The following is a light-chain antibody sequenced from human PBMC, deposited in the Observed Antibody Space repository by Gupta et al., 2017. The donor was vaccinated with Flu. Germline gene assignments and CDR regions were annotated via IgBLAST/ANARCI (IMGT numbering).Light chain of an antibody. J-gene: IGLJ2*01. Sequence: SYELTQLPSVSVSPGQTARSTCSGYALSQHYAYWYRQQPGQAPGLVIYKDTERPSGIPARFSGSSSGTAVTLTISGVQAEDEADYYCQSADSSTTSRVFGGGTKLTVL. CDR3: QSADSSTTSRV. V-gene: IGLV3-25*02. CDR2: KDT. CDR1: ALSQHY.